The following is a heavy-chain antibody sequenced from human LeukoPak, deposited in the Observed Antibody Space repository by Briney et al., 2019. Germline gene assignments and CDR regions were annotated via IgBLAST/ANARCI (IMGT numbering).Heavy chain of an antibody. CDR1: GFTFSSYA. CDR3: ARELGAGGYIY. Sequence: PGGSLRLSCAASGFTFSSYAMSWVRQAPGKGLEWVANIKQDGSEKYYVDSVKGRFTISRDNAKNSLYLQMNSLRAEDTAVYYCARELGAGGYIYWGQGTLVTVSS. CDR2: IKQDGSEK. D-gene: IGHD5-18*01. V-gene: IGHV3-7*01. J-gene: IGHJ4*02.